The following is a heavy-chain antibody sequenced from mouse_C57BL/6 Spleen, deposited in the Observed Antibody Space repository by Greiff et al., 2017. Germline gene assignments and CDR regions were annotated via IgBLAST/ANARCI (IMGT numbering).Heavy chain of an antibody. CDR3: ARDGDYYYGGYFDV. Sequence: EVMLVESEGGLVQPGSSMKLSCTASGFTFSDYYMAWVRQVPEKGLEWVANITYDGSSTYYLDSLKSRFIISRDNAKNILYLQMNRLKSEDTATYYCARDGDYYYGGYFDVWGTGTTVTVSS. CDR1: GFTFSDYY. J-gene: IGHJ1*03. D-gene: IGHD1-1*01. V-gene: IGHV5-16*01. CDR2: ITYDGSST.